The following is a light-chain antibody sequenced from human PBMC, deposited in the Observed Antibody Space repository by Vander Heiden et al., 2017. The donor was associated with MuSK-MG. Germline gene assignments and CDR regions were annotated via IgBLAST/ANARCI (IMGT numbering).Light chain of an antibody. Sequence: DIQMTQSPSSLSASVGDRVTITCRASQGISNYLAWYQQKPGKVPKLLIYAASTLQAGVPSRFSGSGYGTDFTLTISILQPEDVASYYCQKDNSPPPLTFGGGTKVEIK. J-gene: IGKJ4*01. CDR3: QKDNSPPPLT. V-gene: IGKV1-27*01. CDR2: AAS. CDR1: QGISNY.